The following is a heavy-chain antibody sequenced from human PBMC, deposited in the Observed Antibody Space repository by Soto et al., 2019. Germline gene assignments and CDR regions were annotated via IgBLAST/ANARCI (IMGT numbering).Heavy chain of an antibody. CDR2: IVVDSNTA. J-gene: IGHJ4*02. Sequence: QVVLLQSGAEVKAPGSSVRVSCQVSGSTFNNFAFSWVRQAPGNGPEWMGGIVVDSNTAEYSQRFQDRVTITADTSSKTLYMELGSLTFEYTAVYYCARAIKRWDVHYYFYFWGQGPLV. CDR1: GSTFNNFA. D-gene: IGHD1-26*01. V-gene: IGHV1-69*06. CDR3: ARAIKRWDVHYYFYF.